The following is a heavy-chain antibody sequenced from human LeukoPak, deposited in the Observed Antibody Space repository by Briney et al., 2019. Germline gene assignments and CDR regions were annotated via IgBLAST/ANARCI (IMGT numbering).Heavy chain of an antibody. CDR3: ARGRYCSGGSCYQPLVDY. CDR1: GYTFTSYD. D-gene: IGHD2-15*01. CDR2: MNPNSGNA. Sequence: ASVKVSCKASGYTFTSYDINWVRQATGQGLEWMGWMNPNSGNAGYAQKFQGRVTMTRNTSISTAYMELSSLRSEDTAVYYCARGRYCSGGSCYQPLVDYWGQGTLVTVSS. J-gene: IGHJ4*02. V-gene: IGHV1-8*01.